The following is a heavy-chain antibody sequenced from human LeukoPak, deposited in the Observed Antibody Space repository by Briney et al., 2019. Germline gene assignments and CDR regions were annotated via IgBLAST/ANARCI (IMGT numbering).Heavy chain of an antibody. V-gene: IGHV1-3*01. CDR1: GYTFTSYA. CDR2: INAGNGNT. Sequence: ASVKVSCKASGYTFTSYAMHWVRQAPGQRLEWMGWINAGNGNTKYSQKFQGRVTITRDTSASTAYMELSSLRSEDTAVYYCARPYGSGTSRWFDPWGQGTLVTVSS. J-gene: IGHJ5*02. D-gene: IGHD3-10*01. CDR3: ARPYGSGTSRWFDP.